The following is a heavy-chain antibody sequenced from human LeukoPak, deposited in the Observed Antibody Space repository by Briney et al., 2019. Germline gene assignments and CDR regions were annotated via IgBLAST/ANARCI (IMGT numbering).Heavy chain of an antibody. Sequence: KPSETLSLTCAVYGGSFSGYYWSWIRQPPGKGLEWIGEINHSGSTNYNPSLKSRVTISVDTSKNQFSLKLSSVTAADTVVYYCARVLEGSSGQHWYFEPWGRGTLDTVSS. CDR1: GGSFSGYY. CDR3: ARVLEGSSGQHWYFEP. J-gene: IGHJ2*01. V-gene: IGHV4-34*01. CDR2: INHSGST. D-gene: IGHD6-19*01.